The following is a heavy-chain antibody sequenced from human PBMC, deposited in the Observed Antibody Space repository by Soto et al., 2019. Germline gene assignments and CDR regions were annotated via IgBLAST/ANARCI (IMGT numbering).Heavy chain of an antibody. CDR2: ISSDGNNK. CDR3: ASGIASFVAFDI. CDR1: GFILSAYA. D-gene: IGHD6-13*01. V-gene: IGHV3-30-3*01. J-gene: IGHJ3*02. Sequence: QVQLVESGGGVVQPGRSLRLSCAASGFILSAYAIHWVRQAPGKGLEWVAVISSDGNNKYYADSVKGRFTISRDNSKNTLDLQMNSLRAEDTAVYYCASGIASFVAFDIWRQGTMFTVSS.